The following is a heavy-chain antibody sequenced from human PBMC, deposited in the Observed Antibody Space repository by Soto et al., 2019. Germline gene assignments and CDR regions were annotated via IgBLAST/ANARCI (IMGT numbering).Heavy chain of an antibody. D-gene: IGHD2-8*02. J-gene: IGHJ4*02. Sequence: PGGSLRLSCAASGFTFKNHGMHWVRQAPGKGLEWLAVISYDGNNKFYADSVKGRFTISRDNSKSTLFLQMNNLRAEDTAVYHCAKDLLVGVLVPDLIDYWGQGTLVTVSS. CDR2: ISYDGNNK. V-gene: IGHV3-30*18. CDR1: GFTFKNHG. CDR3: AKDLLVGVLVPDLIDY.